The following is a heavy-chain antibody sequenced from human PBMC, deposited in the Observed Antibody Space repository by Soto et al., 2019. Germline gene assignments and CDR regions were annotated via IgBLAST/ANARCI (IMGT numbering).Heavy chain of an antibody. D-gene: IGHD5-18*01. Sequence: QVQLVQSGTEVKKPGSSVQVSCKASGGSLSNYLITWVRQAPGQGLEWMGEIIPIFGTSNSAQRFQGRVTITAVGSTSTVYMGLSNLRSEDTAVYYCARGGVDTVTFDYWGQGTLVTVSS. V-gene: IGHV1-69*01. CDR2: IIPIFGTS. CDR1: GGSLSNYL. CDR3: ARGGVDTVTFDY. J-gene: IGHJ4*02.